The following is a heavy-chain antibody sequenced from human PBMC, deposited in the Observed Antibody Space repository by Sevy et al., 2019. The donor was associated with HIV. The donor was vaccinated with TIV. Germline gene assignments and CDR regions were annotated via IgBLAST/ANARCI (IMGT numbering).Heavy chain of an antibody. CDR3: ARDFRFFSYYGLDV. CDR2: IYYDGST. D-gene: IGHD3-3*01. V-gene: IGHV3-53*01. J-gene: IGHJ6*02. Sequence: GGSLRLSCVASGFTVSSNYMTWVRQPPGKGLEWVSIIYYDGSTNYADSVKGRFTISRDNSLNMVYLQMNSLRAEDSGVYYCARDFRFFSYYGLDVWGQGTTVTVSS. CDR1: GFTVSSNY.